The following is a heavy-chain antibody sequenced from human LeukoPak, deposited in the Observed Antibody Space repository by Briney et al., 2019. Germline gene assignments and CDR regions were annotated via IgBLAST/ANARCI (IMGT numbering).Heavy chain of an antibody. CDR2: ITGSGETS. Sequence: GGSLRLSCVASGFTFSKYAMTWVRQAPGKGLEWVATITGSGETSYYADSAKGRFSISRDNAKNSLYLQMNSLRAEDTAVYYCARDREGGSGSYFTDAFDIWGQGTMVTVSS. CDR1: GFTFSKYA. D-gene: IGHD3-10*01. CDR3: ARDREGGSGSYFTDAFDI. J-gene: IGHJ3*02. V-gene: IGHV3-23*01.